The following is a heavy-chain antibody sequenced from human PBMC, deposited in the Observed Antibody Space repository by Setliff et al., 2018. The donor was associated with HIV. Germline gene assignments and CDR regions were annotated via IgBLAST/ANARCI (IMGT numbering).Heavy chain of an antibody. V-gene: IGHV4-61*09. J-gene: IGHJ4*02. D-gene: IGHD6-19*01. CDR2: IHTSGNA. CDR1: GGSISSGTYF. CDR3: ARSLLPSITVAGTIGY. Sequence: SQTLSLTCTVSGGSISSGTYFWSWIRQPAGKGLEWIGHIHTSGNANYNPSLNSRVTISVDTSKNHFSLKLSSVTAADTAVYYCARSLLPSITVAGTIGYWGQGSQVTVSS.